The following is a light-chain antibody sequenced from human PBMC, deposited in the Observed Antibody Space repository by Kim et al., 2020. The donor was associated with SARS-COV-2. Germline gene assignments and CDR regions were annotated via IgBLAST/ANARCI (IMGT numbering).Light chain of an antibody. CDR2: TTA. CDR1: QSIGTQ. CDR3: QQSYSAPWT. J-gene: IGKJ1*01. V-gene: IGKV1-39*01. Sequence: DIQMTQSPSSLSASLGDRVTITCRASQSIGTQLNWFQQKPGKAPNLLIYTTANLQSGVPSRFSGSGSGTDFTLTISSLQPEDFATYYCQQSYSAPWTFGQGTKVDIK.